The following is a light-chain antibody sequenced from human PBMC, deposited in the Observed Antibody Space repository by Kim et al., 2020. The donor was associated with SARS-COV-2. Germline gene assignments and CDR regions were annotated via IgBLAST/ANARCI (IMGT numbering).Light chain of an antibody. CDR1: QRIGTY. CDR3: QQSNSVPFT. CDR2: AAS. Sequence: DIQMTQSPSSLSASVGDRVTITCRASQRIGTYLIWYQKKPGEAPKLLIYAASSLQSGVPSRFSGSGSGTDVTLTISSLQPEDSATYYCQQSNSVPFTFGPGTKVDLK. V-gene: IGKV1-39*01. J-gene: IGKJ3*01.